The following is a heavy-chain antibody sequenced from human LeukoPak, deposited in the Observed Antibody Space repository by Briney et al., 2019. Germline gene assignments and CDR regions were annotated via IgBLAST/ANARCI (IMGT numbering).Heavy chain of an antibody. J-gene: IGHJ5*02. D-gene: IGHD3-10*01. CDR2: IIPIFGTA. Sequence: SVKVSCKASGGTFSSYAISWVRQAPGQGLEWMGGIIPIFGTANYAQKFQGRVTITADESTSTAYMELSSLRSEDTAVYYCARERRKGSGSYKNWFDPWGQGTLVTVSS. CDR3: ARERRKGSGSYKNWFDP. V-gene: IGHV1-69*13. CDR1: GGTFSSYA.